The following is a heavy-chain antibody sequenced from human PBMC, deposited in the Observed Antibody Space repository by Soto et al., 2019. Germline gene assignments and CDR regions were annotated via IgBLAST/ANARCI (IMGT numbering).Heavy chain of an antibody. CDR3: ARDSIAINDAFDI. D-gene: IGHD6-6*01. CDR1: RGTFSSYA. Sequence: QVQLVQSGAEVKKPGSSVKVSCKASRGTFSSYAIGWVRQAPGQGLEWMGGIIPVFGTSNYAQKFQGRVTITADESTSTAYMELSSLRSEDTAVYYGARDSIAINDAFDIWGQGTMVTVSS. V-gene: IGHV1-69*01. CDR2: IIPVFGTS. J-gene: IGHJ3*02.